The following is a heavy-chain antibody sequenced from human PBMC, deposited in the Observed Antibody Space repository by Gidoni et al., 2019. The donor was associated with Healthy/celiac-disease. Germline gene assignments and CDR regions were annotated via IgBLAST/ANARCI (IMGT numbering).Heavy chain of an antibody. CDR1: GFTFADYA. Sequence: EVQLVESGGGLVQPGRSLRLSCAASGFTFADYAMHWVRQAPGKGLEWVSGISWNSGSIGYADSVKGRFTISRDNAKNSLYLQMNSLRAEDTALYYCARGSYARDAFDIWGQGTMVTVSS. J-gene: IGHJ3*02. CDR3: ARGSYARDAFDI. D-gene: IGHD1-26*01. V-gene: IGHV3-9*01. CDR2: ISWNSGSI.